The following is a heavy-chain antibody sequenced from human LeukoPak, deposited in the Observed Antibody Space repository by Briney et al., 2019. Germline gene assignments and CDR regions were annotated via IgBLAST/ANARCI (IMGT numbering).Heavy chain of an antibody. CDR3: ARIGYSSSSLDY. CDR2: IKQDGSQI. CDR1: GFTFSDYY. D-gene: IGHD6-13*01. Sequence: GGSLRLSCAASGFTFSDYYMSWIRQAPGKGLEWVANIKQDGSQIYYVDSVKGRLTISRDNAKNSVYLQVNSLRVEDTAVYFCARIGYSSSSLDYWGQGTPVTVSS. J-gene: IGHJ4*02. V-gene: IGHV3-7*01.